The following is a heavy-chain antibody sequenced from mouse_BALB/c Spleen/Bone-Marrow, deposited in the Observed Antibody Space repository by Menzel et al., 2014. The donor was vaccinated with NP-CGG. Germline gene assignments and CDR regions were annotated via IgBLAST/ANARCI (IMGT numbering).Heavy chain of an antibody. J-gene: IGHJ3*01. D-gene: IGHD1-2*01. CDR1: GYSITSGYG. CDR3: AREARTTARFAY. Sequence: EVQVVESGPDLVKPSQSLSLTCTVTGYSITSGYGWHWIRQFPGNKLEWMAYIHYSGNTDYNPSLKSRISITRDTSKNQFFLQLNSVTTEDTATYYCAREARTTARFAYGGQGTLVTVSA. CDR2: IHYSGNT. V-gene: IGHV3-1*02.